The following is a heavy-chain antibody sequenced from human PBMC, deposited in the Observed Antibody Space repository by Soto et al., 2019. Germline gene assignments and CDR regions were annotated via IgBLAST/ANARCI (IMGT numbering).Heavy chain of an antibody. CDR2: INPYNGNT. J-gene: IGHJ4*02. V-gene: IGHV1-18*01. CDR1: GYTFNTYG. Sequence: ASVKFCLKNSGYTFNTYGITWVRQAPGQVLEWMGWINPYNGNTKFAQKLQDRVTMNTATSTSTSYMELASLRSDDTAVYYCARRCIPVTTHLRYWAQGPLVTIPS. CDR3: ARRCIPVTTHLRY. D-gene: IGHD4-17*01.